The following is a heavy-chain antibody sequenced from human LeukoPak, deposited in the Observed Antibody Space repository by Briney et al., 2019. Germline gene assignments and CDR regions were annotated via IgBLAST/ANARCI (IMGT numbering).Heavy chain of an antibody. CDR1: GFTFSSYS. Sequence: GGSLRLSCAASGFTFSSYSMNWVRQAPGKGLEWVSSISSSSSYIYYADSVKGRFTISRDNAKNSLYLQMNSLRAEDTAVYYCARDIMHDYGNDYWGQGTLVTVSS. V-gene: IGHV3-21*01. CDR3: ARDIMHDYGNDY. D-gene: IGHD4-17*01. J-gene: IGHJ4*02. CDR2: ISSSSSYI.